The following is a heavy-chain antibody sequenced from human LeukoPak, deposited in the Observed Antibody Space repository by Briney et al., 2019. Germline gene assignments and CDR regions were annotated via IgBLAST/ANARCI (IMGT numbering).Heavy chain of an antibody. D-gene: IGHD4-11*01. CDR2: IWSDGTEK. CDR3: AKDAQRGFDFSNSLES. V-gene: IGHV3-33*06. Sequence: QPGRSLRLSCATSGFTFSHHGMHWVRQAPGKGLEWVAVIWSDGTEKYYGDSVKGRFTISRDNSKKTVYLQMNSLRVEDTAIYYCAKDAQRGFDFSNSLESWGQGTLVTVSS. CDR1: GFTFSHHG. J-gene: IGHJ4*02.